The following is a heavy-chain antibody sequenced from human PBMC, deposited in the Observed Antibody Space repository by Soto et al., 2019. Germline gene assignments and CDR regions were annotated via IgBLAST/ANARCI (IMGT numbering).Heavy chain of an antibody. V-gene: IGHV3-9*01. J-gene: IGHJ1*01. CDR1: GFTFDDYA. Sequence: EVQLVESGGGLVQPGRSLRLSCAASGFTFDDYAMHWVRQAPGKGLEWVSGISWNSGSIGYADSVKVRFTISRDNAKNSLYLQMNSLSAEDTALDSCAKGIYSSSWYWHAQHVGQGTLVTVSS. CDR2: ISWNSGSI. D-gene: IGHD6-13*01. CDR3: AKGIYSSSWYWHAQH.